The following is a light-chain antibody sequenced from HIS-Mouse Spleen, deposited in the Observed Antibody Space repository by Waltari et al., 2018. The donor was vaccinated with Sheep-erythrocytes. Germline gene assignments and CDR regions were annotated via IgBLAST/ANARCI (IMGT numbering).Light chain of an antibody. V-gene: IGLV1-44*01. CDR2: SNN. CDR1: SSNIGSNT. CDR3: AAWDDSLNGPV. J-gene: IGLJ3*02. Sequence: QSVLTQPPSASGTPGQRVTISCSGSSSNIGSNTVNLYQQLPGTARKLLIYSNNQRPSGVPDRFSGSKSGTSASLAISGLQSEDEADYYCAAWDDSLNGPVFGGGTKLTVL.